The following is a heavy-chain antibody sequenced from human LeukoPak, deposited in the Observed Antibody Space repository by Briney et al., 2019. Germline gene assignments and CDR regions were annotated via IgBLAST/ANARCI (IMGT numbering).Heavy chain of an antibody. CDR3: ARVGNGYYPFDY. J-gene: IGHJ4*02. CDR2: INSDGSST. Sequence: GGSLRLSCAASGFTFSSYWMHWVRQAPGKGLVWVSRINSDGSSTTYADSVKGRFTISRDNAKNTLYLQMNSLRVEDTAVYYCARVGNGYYPFDYWGQGTLVTVSS. CDR1: GFTFSSYW. D-gene: IGHD3-3*01. V-gene: IGHV3-74*01.